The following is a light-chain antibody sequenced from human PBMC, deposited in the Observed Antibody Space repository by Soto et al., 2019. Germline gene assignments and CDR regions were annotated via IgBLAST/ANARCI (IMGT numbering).Light chain of an antibody. CDR3: QHYNYSWA. CDR2: DAS. J-gene: IGKJ1*01. Sequence: EILMTQSQATPFLSPGERAALSCRASQSISSHSVWYQQKPGQAPRLLIYDASTRATGIPARFSGSGSGTEFTLTINSMTSEDSAVDYCQHYNYSWAFGPGTKVDIK. V-gene: IGKV3-15*01. CDR1: QSISSH.